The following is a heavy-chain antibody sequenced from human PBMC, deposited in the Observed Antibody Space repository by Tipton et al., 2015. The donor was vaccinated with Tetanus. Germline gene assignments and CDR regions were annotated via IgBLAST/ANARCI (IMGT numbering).Heavy chain of an antibody. CDR2: MYSGGDT. D-gene: IGHD3-16*01. CDR3: VREDGGPTLDYFDS. Sequence: LSLTCTVSGGLITTGGYSWGWIRQLPGQGLEWVSVMYSGGDTYYVDSVKGRFTLSRDNSQNTLYLQMNSLKVEDTAVYYCVREDGGPTLDYFDSWGQGALVIVSA. CDR1: GGLITTGGYS. V-gene: IGHV3-66*02. J-gene: IGHJ4*02.